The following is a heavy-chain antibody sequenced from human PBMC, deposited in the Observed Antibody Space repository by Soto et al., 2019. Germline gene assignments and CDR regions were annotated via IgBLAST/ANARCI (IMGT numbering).Heavy chain of an antibody. V-gene: IGHV1-18*01. CDR2: ISAFNGNT. Sequence: QVQLVQSGAEVKRPGASVKVSCKASNYMFRSYGISWVRQAPGQGLEWVGWISAFNGNTEYPQNLQGRVTMTTDAATSTAYMELRSLRSDDSAVYDCGRGGGYGAGSYLDYWGQGTPVTVSS. CDR1: NYMFRSYG. CDR3: GRGGGYGAGSYLDY. D-gene: IGHD3-10*01. J-gene: IGHJ4*02.